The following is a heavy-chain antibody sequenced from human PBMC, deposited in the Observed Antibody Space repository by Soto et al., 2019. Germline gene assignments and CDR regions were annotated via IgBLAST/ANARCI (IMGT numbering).Heavy chain of an antibody. CDR1: GGSVSSGSYY. V-gene: IGHV4-61*01. D-gene: IGHD6-13*01. J-gene: IGHJ6*02. CDR2: IYYSGST. CDR3: ARAGYSSSWYRDYYGMDV. Sequence: PSETLSLTCTVSGGSVSSGSYYWSWIRQPPGKGLEWIGYIYYSGSTNYNPSLKSRVTISVDTSKNQFSLKLSSVTAADTAVYYCARAGYSSSWYRDYYGMDVWGQGTTVNVSS.